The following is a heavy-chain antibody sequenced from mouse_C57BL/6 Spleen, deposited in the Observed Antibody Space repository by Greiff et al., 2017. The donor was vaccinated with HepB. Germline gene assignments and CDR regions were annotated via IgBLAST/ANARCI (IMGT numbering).Heavy chain of an antibody. CDR3: ARPITTVVSMDY. D-gene: IGHD1-1*01. CDR2: ISSGSSTI. V-gene: IGHV5-17*01. Sequence: EVKLQESGGGLVKPGGSLKLSCAASGFTFSDYGMHWVRQAPEKGLEWVAYISSGSSTIYYADTVKGRFTISRDNAKNTLFLQMTSLRSEDTAMYYCARPITTVVSMDYWGQGTSVTVSS. J-gene: IGHJ4*01. CDR1: GFTFSDYG.